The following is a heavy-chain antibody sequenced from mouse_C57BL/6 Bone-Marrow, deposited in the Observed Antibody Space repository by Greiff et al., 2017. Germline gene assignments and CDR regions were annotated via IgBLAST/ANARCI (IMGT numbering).Heavy chain of an antibody. CDR3: SSFYGNYLDF. V-gene: IGHV14-4*01. Sequence: EVQLQQSGAELVRPGASVKLSCTASGFNIKDDYIHWVKQRPEQGLEWIVWSDPEIGDTEYASKFQGPAPITSDTSSNTAYLQLSSLTSEDTSGYDCSSFYGNYLDFWGQGTPLIVAS. J-gene: IGHJ2*01. D-gene: IGHD2-1*01. CDR1: GFNIKDDY. CDR2: SDPEIGDT.